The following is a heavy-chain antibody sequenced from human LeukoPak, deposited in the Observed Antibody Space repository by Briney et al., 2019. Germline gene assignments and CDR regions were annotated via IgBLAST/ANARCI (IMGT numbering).Heavy chain of an antibody. D-gene: IGHD2-15*01. CDR2: IFHRGGT. V-gene: IGHV4-59*06. Sequence: PSETLSLTSTVSGGSISSYYWSWIRQPPGKGLEWIGYIFHRGGTSYNPSLKSRILFSVDTSQNQFSLKLNSVTAADTAVYYCVREILYCSGGSCYRGPFDNWGQGTLVTVSA. CDR1: GGSISSYY. CDR3: VREILYCSGGSCYRGPFDN. J-gene: IGHJ4*02.